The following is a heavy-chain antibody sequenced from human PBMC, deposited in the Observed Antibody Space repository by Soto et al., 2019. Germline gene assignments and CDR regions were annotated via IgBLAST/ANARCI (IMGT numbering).Heavy chain of an antibody. D-gene: IGHD3-3*01. CDR3: VKVMSGLYYYAMDV. V-gene: IGHV3-23*01. CDR1: GFTFSNYA. Sequence: EVQLLETGGGLVQPGGSLRLSCAASGFTFSNYAMSWVRQAPGKGLDWVSTINNSGVTTYYADSVKGRFTISRDNSKNTLYLQMNSLRAEDSAVYYCVKVMSGLYYYAMDVWGPGTTVTVSS. CDR2: INNSGVTT. J-gene: IGHJ6*02.